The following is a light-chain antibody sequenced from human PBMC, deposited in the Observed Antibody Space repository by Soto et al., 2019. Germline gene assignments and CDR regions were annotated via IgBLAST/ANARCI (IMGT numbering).Light chain of an antibody. V-gene: IGLV2-14*03. Sequence: QSALTQPASVSGSPGQSITISCTGTSSDVGAYNFVSWYQHHPGKAPKLMIYDVNNRPSGVSDRFSGSKSGNTASLTISGLRAEDEADYYCNSYTSSSTSYVFGTGTKVTVL. J-gene: IGLJ1*01. CDR1: SSDVGAYNF. CDR3: NSYTSSSTSYV. CDR2: DVN.